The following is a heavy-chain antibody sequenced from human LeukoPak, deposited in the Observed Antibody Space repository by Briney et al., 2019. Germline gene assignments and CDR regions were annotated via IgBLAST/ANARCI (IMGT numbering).Heavy chain of an antibody. V-gene: IGHV3-7*01. CDR1: GFTFSICW. CDR2: IKQDGSEE. Sequence: GGSLRLSRAASGFTFSICWMSWVRQAPGKGLEWVANIKQDGSEEYYVDSVKGRFTISRVNAENSLFLQMNSLRVEDTAVYYCARGPLGYCSVTCCQFGYWGQGTLVTVSS. CDR3: ARGPLGYCSVTCCQFGY. J-gene: IGHJ4*02. D-gene: IGHD2-15*01.